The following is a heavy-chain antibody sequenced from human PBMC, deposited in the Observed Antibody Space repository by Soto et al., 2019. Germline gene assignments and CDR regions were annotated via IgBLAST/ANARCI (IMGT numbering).Heavy chain of an antibody. D-gene: IGHD1-26*01. CDR2: IIPIFGTA. V-gene: IGHV1-69*06. Sequence: QVQLVQSGAEVKKPGSSVQVSCKTSGRTCSTYSIVWVRQAPGVGLEWMGWIIPIFGTANYAQKFQDRVTITADKSTNTALMELSSLKSEDTAMYYCASSSGNNYGVGTNYFFDYWCHGTLVNVSS. J-gene: IGHJ4*01. CDR3: ASSSGNNYGVGTNYFFDY. CDR1: GRTCSTYS.